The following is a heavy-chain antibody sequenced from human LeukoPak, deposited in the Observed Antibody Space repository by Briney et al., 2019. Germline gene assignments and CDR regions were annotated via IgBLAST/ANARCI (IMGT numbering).Heavy chain of an antibody. J-gene: IGHJ4*02. CDR2: IWNDGSA. CDR1: GFTLSSDG. V-gene: IGHV3-30*02. CDR3: MKDDALV. D-gene: IGHD1-26*01. Sequence: GGSLRLSCTASGFTLSSDGMHWVRQAPGKGLDWVSFIWNDGSAVYADSVKGRFTISRDNSRNTPYLQMNSVRAEDTAIYYCMKDDALVWSQGTLVTVSS.